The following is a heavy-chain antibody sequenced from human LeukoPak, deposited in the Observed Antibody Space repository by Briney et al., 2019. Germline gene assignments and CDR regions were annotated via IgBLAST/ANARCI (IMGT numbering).Heavy chain of an antibody. J-gene: IGHJ5*02. Sequence: ASVKVSCKASGYTFTGYYMHWLRQAPRQWLEWMGWINPNSGGTNYAQKFQGRVTMTRDTSISTAYMELSRLRSDDTAVYYCARGIRTLRLGTCDPWGQGTLVTVSS. CDR3: ARGIRTLRLGTCDP. CDR2: INPNSGGT. D-gene: IGHD1-14*01. V-gene: IGHV1-2*02. CDR1: GYTFTGYY.